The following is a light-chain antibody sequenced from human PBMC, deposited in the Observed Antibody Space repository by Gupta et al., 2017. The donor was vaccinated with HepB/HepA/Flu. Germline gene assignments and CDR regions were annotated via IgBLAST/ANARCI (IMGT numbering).Light chain of an antibody. CDR3: SSYSGSNVI. Sequence: QSALTQPASVSGSPGQSITISCPGTGSNIGYSNYVSWYQQHPGKAPQLIIYDVNNRPSRVSNRFSGSKSGNTASLTISGLQAEDEADYYCSSYSGSNVIFGGGTRLTVL. CDR2: DVN. V-gene: IGLV2-14*01. J-gene: IGLJ2*01. CDR1: GSNIGYSNY.